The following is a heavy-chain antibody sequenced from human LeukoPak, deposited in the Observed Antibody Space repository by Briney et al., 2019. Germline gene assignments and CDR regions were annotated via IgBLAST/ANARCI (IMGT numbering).Heavy chain of an antibody. V-gene: IGHV3-21*01. J-gene: IGHJ4*02. CDR3: ARDFSRASCSQGFDY. CDR2: ISSSSSYI. D-gene: IGHD2-2*01. CDR1: GFTFSSYS. Sequence: PGGSLRLSCAAYGFTFSSYSMNWVRQAPGKGLEWVSSISSSSSYIYYADSVKGRFTISRDNAKNSLYLQMTSLRAEDTAVYYCARDFSRASCSQGFDYWGQGALVTVSS.